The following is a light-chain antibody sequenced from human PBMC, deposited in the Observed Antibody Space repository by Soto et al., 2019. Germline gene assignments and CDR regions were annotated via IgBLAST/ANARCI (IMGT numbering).Light chain of an antibody. CDR3: QQYATYAPST. V-gene: IGKV1-5*01. CDR1: QSIGTW. CDR2: DAS. J-gene: IGKJ1*01. Sequence: DIQLTQSPSTLPASVGDRITITCRASQSIGTWLAWYQHRPGEGPKLLIHDASSLESGVPSRFSGSGSATEFSLTISSLESGDSGTYHCQQYATYAPSTFGQGTKVDI.